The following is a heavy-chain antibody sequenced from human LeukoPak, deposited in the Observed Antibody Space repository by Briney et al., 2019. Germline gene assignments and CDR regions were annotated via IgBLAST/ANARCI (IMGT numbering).Heavy chain of an antibody. D-gene: IGHD1-26*01. Sequence: SETLSLTCTVSGYSITTNYYWAWIRQSPGTGLEWIGSVYHNGETYYNPSLKSRVIISVDTSKNEFSLRLTSVTAADTAVSYCVTPRSWELSDMAVWGKGTTVIVSS. CDR1: GYSITTNYY. CDR3: VTPRSWELSDMAV. V-gene: IGHV4-38-2*02. CDR2: VYHNGET. J-gene: IGHJ6*03.